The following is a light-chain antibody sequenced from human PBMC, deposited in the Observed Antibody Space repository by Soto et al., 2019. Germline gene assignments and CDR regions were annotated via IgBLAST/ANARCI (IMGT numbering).Light chain of an antibody. CDR3: SSNTSSSSL. J-gene: IGLJ2*01. CDR2: DVS. V-gene: IGLV2-14*03. Sequence: QSALTQPASVSGSPGQSITISCTGTSSDIGGYNYVSWYQQHPGKAPKLMIYDVSNRPSGVSNRFSGSKSGNTASLTISGLRVGDGAAYYCSSNTSSSSLFGGGTQLPVL. CDR1: SSDIGGYNY.